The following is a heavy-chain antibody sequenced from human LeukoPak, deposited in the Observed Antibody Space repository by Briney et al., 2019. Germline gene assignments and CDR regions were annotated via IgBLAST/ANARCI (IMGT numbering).Heavy chain of an antibody. CDR1: GFTSSSYA. CDR2: ISGSGGST. Sequence: GGSLRLSYAVSGFTSSSYAMSWVRQAPGKGLEWVSAISGSGGSTYYADSVKGRFTISRDNSKNTLYLQMNSLRAEDTAVYYCAKHSSGWYGCFDYWGQGTLVTVSS. D-gene: IGHD6-19*01. CDR3: AKHSSGWYGCFDY. V-gene: IGHV3-23*01. J-gene: IGHJ4*02.